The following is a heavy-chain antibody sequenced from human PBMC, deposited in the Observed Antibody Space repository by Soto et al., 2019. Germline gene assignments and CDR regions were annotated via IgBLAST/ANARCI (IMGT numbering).Heavy chain of an antibody. CDR1: GGAISSSSYY. V-gene: IGHV4-39*07. J-gene: IGHJ3*02. CDR3: ASKFGELLADAFDI. CDR2: IYHSGSI. Sequence: SETLSLTCTVSGGAISSSSYYWGWIRQPPGKGLEWIGSIYHSGSINHNPSLKSRVTMSVDKSKNQFSLKMTSVTAADTGVYYCASKFGELLADAFDIWGQGTVVTVSS. D-gene: IGHD3-10*01.